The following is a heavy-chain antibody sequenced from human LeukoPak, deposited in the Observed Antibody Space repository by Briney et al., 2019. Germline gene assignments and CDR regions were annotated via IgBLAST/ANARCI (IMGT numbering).Heavy chain of an antibody. CDR3: AKVRGYSYGSLYYFDY. CDR1: GFTFSSYA. D-gene: IGHD5-18*01. Sequence: PGGSLRLSCAASGFTFSSYAMHWVRQAPGKGLEWVAVISYDGSNKYYADSVKGRFTISRDNSKNTLYLQMNSLRAEDTAVYYCAKVRGYSYGSLYYFDYWGQGTLVTVSS. V-gene: IGHV3-30*04. J-gene: IGHJ4*02. CDR2: ISYDGSNK.